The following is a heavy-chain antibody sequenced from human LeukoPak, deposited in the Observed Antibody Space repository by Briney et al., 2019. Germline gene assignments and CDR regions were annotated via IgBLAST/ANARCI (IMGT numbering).Heavy chain of an antibody. D-gene: IGHD3-22*01. V-gene: IGHV4-34*01. Sequence: SETLSLTCAVYGGSFSGYYWSWIRQPPGKGLEWIGEINHSGSTNYNPSLKSRVTISVDTSKNQFSLKLSFVTAADTAVYYCARGRAYYDSSGYCNLFDYWGQGTLVTVSS. CDR3: ARGRAYYDSSGYCNLFDY. CDR1: GGSFSGYY. CDR2: INHSGST. J-gene: IGHJ4*02.